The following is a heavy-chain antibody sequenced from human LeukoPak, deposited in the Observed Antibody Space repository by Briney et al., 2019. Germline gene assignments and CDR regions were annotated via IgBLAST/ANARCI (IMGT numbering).Heavy chain of an antibody. V-gene: IGHV3-74*01. Sequence: GGSLRLSCAGSGFTFSNTWMHWVRQAPGEGLVWVSRIDSDGSTINYADSVKGRFTISRGNARNTLYLQMNSLRVEDTALYFCATAGNYRFDYWGQGTLVTVSS. CDR3: ATAGNYRFDY. CDR1: GFTFSNTW. D-gene: IGHD1-7*01. CDR2: IDSDGSTI. J-gene: IGHJ4*02.